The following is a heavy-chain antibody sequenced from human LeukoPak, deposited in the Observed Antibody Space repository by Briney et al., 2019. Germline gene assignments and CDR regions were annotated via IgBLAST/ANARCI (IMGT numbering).Heavy chain of an antibody. V-gene: IGHV4-34*08. J-gene: IGHJ4*02. D-gene: IGHD5-18*01. CDR1: GFTFNSFW. Sequence: GSLRLSCAASGFTFNSFWMSWVRQPPGKGLEWIGEINHSGSTNYNPSLKSRVTISVDTSKNQFSLKLSSVTAADTAVYYCATQLGSYGYRKPDYWGQGTLVTVSS. CDR3: ATQLGSYGYRKPDY. CDR2: INHSGST.